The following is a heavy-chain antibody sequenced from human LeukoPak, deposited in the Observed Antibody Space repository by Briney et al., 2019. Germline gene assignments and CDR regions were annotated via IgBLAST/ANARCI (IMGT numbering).Heavy chain of an antibody. J-gene: IGHJ4*02. CDR3: ARDLDWAFDY. CDR2: IGYSGGPI. CDR1: GFIFSSFR. D-gene: IGHD3-9*01. V-gene: IGHV3-48*02. Sequence: PGGSLRLSCAASGFIFSSFRMNWVRQAPGKGLEWISYIGYSGGPIYYADSVKGRFTFSRDNAKNSLFLQMNSLRDEDTAVYYCARDLDWAFDYWGQGALVIVSS.